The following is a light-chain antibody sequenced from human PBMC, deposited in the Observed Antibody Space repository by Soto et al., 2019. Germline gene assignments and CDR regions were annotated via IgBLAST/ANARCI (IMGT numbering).Light chain of an antibody. J-gene: IGLJ1*01. Sequence: QSVLTQPRSVSGSPGQSLTISCTGTSSDVGGYNYVSWYQQYPGKVPKLMIYDVTKRPSGVPDRFSGSKSGNTASLTISGLQAEDEADYSCCSHAGSYTYVFGTGTKVTVL. CDR1: SSDVGGYNY. CDR2: DVT. V-gene: IGLV2-11*01. CDR3: CSHAGSYTYV.